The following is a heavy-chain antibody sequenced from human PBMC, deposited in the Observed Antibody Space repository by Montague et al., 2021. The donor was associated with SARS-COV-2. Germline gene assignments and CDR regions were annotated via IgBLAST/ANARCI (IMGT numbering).Heavy chain of an antibody. CDR2: IYYTGST. J-gene: IGHJ4*02. V-gene: IGHV4-59*01. CDR3: ARGGGWGGHFDY. Sequence: SETLSLTCTVSGGSINNYYWSWIRQPPGKGLEWIGYIYYTGSTNYNPSLDSRVTMSLDTSRDLVSLKLRSLTAADTAVYYCARGGGWGGHFDYWGQGTLVTVSS. D-gene: IGHD3-10*01. CDR1: GGSINNYY.